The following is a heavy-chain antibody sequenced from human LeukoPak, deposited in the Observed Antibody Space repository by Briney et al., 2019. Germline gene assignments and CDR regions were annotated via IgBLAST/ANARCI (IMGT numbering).Heavy chain of an antibody. D-gene: IGHD5-12*01. J-gene: IGHJ4*02. CDR2: ISWNSGSI. Sequence: GGSLRLSCAASGFTFDDYAMHWVRQAPGKGLEWVSGISWNSGSIGYADSVKGRFTISRDNAKNSLYLQMNSLRAEDTALYYCAKDKGYSGNSGFDYWGQGTLVTVSS. CDR1: GFTFDDYA. CDR3: AKDKGYSGNSGFDY. V-gene: IGHV3-9*01.